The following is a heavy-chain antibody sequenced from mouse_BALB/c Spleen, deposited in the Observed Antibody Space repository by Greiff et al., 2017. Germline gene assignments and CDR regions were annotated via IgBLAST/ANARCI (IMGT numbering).Heavy chain of an antibody. CDR3: ARWVYSGSSYDFDY. CDR1: GYSITSDYA. D-gene: IGHD1-1*01. J-gene: IGHJ2*01. CDR2: ISYSGST. Sequence: EVKLVESGPGLVKPSQSLSLTCTVTGYSITSDYAWNWIRQFPGNKLGWMGYISYSGSTSYNPSLKSRISITRDTSKNQFFLQLNSVTTEDTATYYCARWVYSGSSYDFDYWGQGTTLTVSS. V-gene: IGHV3-2*02.